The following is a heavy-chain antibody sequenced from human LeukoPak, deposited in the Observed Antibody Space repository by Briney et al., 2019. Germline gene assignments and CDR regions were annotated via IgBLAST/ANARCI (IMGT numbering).Heavy chain of an antibody. Sequence: ASVKVSCKASGYTFTGYYMHWVRQAPGQGLQWMGWINPNSGDTNYAQKFQGRVTMTRDTSINTAYMELSTLRSDDTAVYYCAGSFRNWDYWGQGTLVTASS. CDR1: GYTFTGYY. J-gene: IGHJ4*02. V-gene: IGHV1-2*02. D-gene: IGHD2/OR15-2a*01. CDR3: AGSFRNWDY. CDR2: INPNSGDT.